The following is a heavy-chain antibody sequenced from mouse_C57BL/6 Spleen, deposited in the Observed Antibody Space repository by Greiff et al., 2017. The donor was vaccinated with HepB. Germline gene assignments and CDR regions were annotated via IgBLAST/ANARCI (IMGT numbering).Heavy chain of an antibody. CDR3: ARKGTGRGFAY. CDR1: GYTFTSYW. D-gene: IGHD2-14*01. V-gene: IGHV1-50*01. CDR2: IDPSDSYT. J-gene: IGHJ3*01. Sequence: QVQLQQPGAELVKPGASVKLSCKASGYTFTSYWMQWVKQRPGRGLEWIGEIDPSDSYTNYNQKFKGKATLTVDTSSSTAYMQLSSLTSEDSAVYYCARKGTGRGFAYWGQGTLVTVSA.